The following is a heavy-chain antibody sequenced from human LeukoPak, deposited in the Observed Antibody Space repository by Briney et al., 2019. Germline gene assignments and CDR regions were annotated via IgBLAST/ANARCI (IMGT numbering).Heavy chain of an antibody. Sequence: SETLSLTCTVSGDSITSGGYYWSWIRQRPGKGLEWIGYIYKTGSTYYNPSLKSRVTMSVDTSRNQFSLKLNSVTAADTAVYYCARDVLRWGQGTLVTVSS. CDR2: IYKTGST. J-gene: IGHJ4*02. CDR3: ARDVLR. CDR1: GDSITSGGYY. V-gene: IGHV4-31*03.